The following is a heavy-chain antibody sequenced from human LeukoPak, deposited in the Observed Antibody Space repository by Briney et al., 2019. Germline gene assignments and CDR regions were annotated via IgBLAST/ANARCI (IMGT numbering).Heavy chain of an antibody. Sequence: SETLSLTCTVSGDSITSGGYYWSWIRQRPGKGLEWIGYIYKTGSTYYNPSLKSRVTMSVDTSRNQFSLKLNSVTAADTAVYYCARDVLRWGQGTLVTVSS. CDR2: IYKTGST. J-gene: IGHJ4*02. CDR3: ARDVLR. CDR1: GDSITSGGYY. V-gene: IGHV4-31*03.